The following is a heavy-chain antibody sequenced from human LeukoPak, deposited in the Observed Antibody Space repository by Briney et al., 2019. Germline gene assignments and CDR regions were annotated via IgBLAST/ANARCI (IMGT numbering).Heavy chain of an antibody. CDR3: AKAPLRYCSSTSCSVYFDY. Sequence: GGSLRLSCAASGFTFSSYAMSWVRQAPGKGLEWVSAISGSGGSTYYADSVKGRFTISRDNSKNTLYLRMNSLRAEDTAVYYCAKAPLRYCSSTSCSVYFDYWGQGTLVTVSS. J-gene: IGHJ4*02. V-gene: IGHV3-23*01. CDR2: ISGSGGST. CDR1: GFTFSSYA. D-gene: IGHD2-2*01.